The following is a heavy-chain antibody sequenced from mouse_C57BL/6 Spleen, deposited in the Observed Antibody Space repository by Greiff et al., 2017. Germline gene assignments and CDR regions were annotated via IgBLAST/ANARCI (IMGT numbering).Heavy chain of an antibody. CDR1: GYTFTSYW. Sequence: VQLQQPGAELVMPGASVKLSCKASGYTFTSYWMHWVKQRPGQGLEWIGEINPSGSDTNYNQKFKGKSTLTVDKSSSTAYMQLSSLTSEVSAVYYCARAMGLDKGYYFDYWGQGTTLTVSS. J-gene: IGHJ2*01. D-gene: IGHD2-3*01. CDR2: INPSGSDT. CDR3: ARAMGLDKGYYFDY. V-gene: IGHV1-69*01.